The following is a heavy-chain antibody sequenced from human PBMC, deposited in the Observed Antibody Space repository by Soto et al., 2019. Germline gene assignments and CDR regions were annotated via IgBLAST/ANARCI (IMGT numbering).Heavy chain of an antibody. D-gene: IGHD2-15*01. Sequence: ASVKVACKASGYTFTSYAMHWVRQAPGQRLEWMGWINAGNGNTKYSQKFQGRVTITRDTSASTAYMELSSLRSEDTAVYYCARDLGYALPDYWGQGTLVTVSS. CDR2: INAGNGNT. V-gene: IGHV1-3*01. CDR3: ARDLGYALPDY. CDR1: GYTFTSYA. J-gene: IGHJ4*02.